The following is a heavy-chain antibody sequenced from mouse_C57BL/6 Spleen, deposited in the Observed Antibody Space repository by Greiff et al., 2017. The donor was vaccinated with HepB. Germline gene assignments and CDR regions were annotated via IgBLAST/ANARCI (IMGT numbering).Heavy chain of an antibody. CDR1: GYSFTDYN. J-gene: IGHJ2*01. CDR2: INPNYGTT. D-gene: IGHD1-1*01. CDR3: ARGFITTVVATPHFDC. Sequence: VQLQQSGPELVKPGASVKISCKASGYSFTDYNMNWVKQSNGKSLEWIGVINPNYGTTSYNQKFKGKATLTVDQSSSTAYMQLNSLTSEDSAVYYCARGFITTVVATPHFDCWGQGTTLTVSS. V-gene: IGHV1-39*01.